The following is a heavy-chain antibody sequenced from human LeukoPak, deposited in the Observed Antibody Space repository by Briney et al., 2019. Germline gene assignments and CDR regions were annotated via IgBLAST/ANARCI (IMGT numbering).Heavy chain of an antibody. D-gene: IGHD2-21*02. Sequence: PGGSLRLSCAASGXTFSDHYMDWVRPAPGKGLEWVGRTRNKANSYTTEYAASVKGRFSISRDDSKNSLYLQMNSLKTEDTAVYYCARGGDWTDYWGQGTLVTVSS. J-gene: IGHJ4*02. CDR1: GXTFSDHY. V-gene: IGHV3-72*01. CDR2: TRNKANSYTT. CDR3: ARGGDWTDY.